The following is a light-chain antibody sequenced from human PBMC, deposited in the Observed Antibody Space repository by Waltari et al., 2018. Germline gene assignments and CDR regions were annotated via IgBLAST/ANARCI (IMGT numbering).Light chain of an antibody. V-gene: IGLV3-25*03. J-gene: IGLJ2*01. Sequence: SFDLTQPPSVSVSPGPMARITCSGDELLKPYAYWYQQKPGQAPVVVIYKDTERPSGSPERVSGSSSGTTATLTISGVQAEDEADDQCQSADSSGIYPIFGGGTKLTVL. CDR1: ELLKPY. CDR2: KDT. CDR3: QSADSSGIYPI.